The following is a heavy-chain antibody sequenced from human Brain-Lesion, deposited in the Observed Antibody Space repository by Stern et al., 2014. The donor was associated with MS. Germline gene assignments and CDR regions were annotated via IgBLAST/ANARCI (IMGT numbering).Heavy chain of an antibody. CDR3: ARGRVVPGFQYYATDV. V-gene: IGHV4-61*02. D-gene: IGHD2-2*01. CDR1: GGSISSGGYY. Sequence: VQLVESGPGLVKPSQTLSLSCTVSGGSISSGGYYWSWIRQPAGKGLAWFGRILKCGSPSYTPPLKSRVPISIDTSKNQFSLRLNSMTAADTAVYYCARGRVVPGFQYYATDVWGQGTTVIVSS. J-gene: IGHJ6*02. CDR2: ILKCGSP.